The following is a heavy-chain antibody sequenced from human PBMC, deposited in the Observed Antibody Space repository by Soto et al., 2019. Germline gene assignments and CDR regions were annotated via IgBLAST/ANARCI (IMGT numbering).Heavy chain of an antibody. CDR1: SGSISTANW. Sequence: QVPLQESGPRLVRPSGTLSLTCTVSSGSISTANWWSWVRQPPGRGLEWIGEIYHSGSTNYNLSLKSRVTLSVDKSKNQFCLRLSSVTAADTAMYYCARRGGGVVLTATTPFDYWGQGTLVTVSS. D-gene: IGHD2-21*02. CDR2: IYHSGST. J-gene: IGHJ4*02. V-gene: IGHV4-4*02. CDR3: ARRGGGVVLTATTPFDY.